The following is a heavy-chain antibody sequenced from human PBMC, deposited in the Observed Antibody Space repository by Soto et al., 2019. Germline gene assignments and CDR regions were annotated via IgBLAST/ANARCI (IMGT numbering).Heavy chain of an antibody. CDR3: ARAPLYYYDSSGYYFFHLDY. CDR2: IYYSGST. Sequence: PSETLSLTCTVSGGSISSGDYYWSWIRQPPGKGLEWIGYIYYSGSTYYNPSLKSRVTISVDTSKNQFSLKLSSVTAADTAVYYCARAPLYYYDSSGYYFFHLDYWGQGTLVTVSS. CDR1: GGSISSGDYY. V-gene: IGHV4-30-4*01. D-gene: IGHD3-22*01. J-gene: IGHJ4*02.